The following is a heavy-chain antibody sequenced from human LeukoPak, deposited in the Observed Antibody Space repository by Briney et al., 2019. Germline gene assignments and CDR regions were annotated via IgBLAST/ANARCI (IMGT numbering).Heavy chain of an antibody. CDR3: ARGRVRYMDV. CDR1: GGSFRDYY. D-gene: IGHD3-10*01. V-gene: IGHV4-34*01. CDR2: INHSGST. Sequence: SETLSLTCGVYGGSFRDYYWNWIRQPPGKGLEWIGEINHSGSTNYNPSLKSRVTISVDTSKNQFSLKLSSVTAADTAVYYCARGRVRYMDVWGKGTTVTVSS. J-gene: IGHJ6*03.